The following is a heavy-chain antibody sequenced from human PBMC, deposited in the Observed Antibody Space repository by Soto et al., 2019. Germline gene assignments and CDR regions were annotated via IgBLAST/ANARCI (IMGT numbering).Heavy chain of an antibody. V-gene: IGHV1-46*03. Sequence: QVQLVQSGAEVKKPGASVKVSCKASGYTFTSYYMHWVRQAPGQGLEWMGIINPSGGSTSYAQKFQGRVAMTRDTSTSTVYMELSSLRSEDTAVYYCARGPWGVIMSDAFDIWGQGTMVTVSS. D-gene: IGHD3-10*01. CDR1: GYTFTSYY. J-gene: IGHJ3*02. CDR2: INPSGGST. CDR3: ARGPWGVIMSDAFDI.